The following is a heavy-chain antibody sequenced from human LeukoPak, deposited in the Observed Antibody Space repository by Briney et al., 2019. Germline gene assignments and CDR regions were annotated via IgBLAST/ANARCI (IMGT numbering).Heavy chain of an antibody. Sequence: SETLSLTCAVSGGSISSKNWWIWVRQPPGKGLEWIGEIYHTGSTNYNPSLKSRVTISVDKSNNQFSLRLSSVTAADTAMYYCARDTGGRGRLDAFGIWGQGTMVTVSS. J-gene: IGHJ3*02. V-gene: IGHV4-4*02. D-gene: IGHD3-10*01. CDR1: GGSISSKNW. CDR2: IYHTGST. CDR3: ARDTGGRGRLDAFGI.